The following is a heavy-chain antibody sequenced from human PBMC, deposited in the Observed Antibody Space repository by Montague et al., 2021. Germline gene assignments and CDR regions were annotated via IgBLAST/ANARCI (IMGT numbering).Heavy chain of an antibody. V-gene: IGHV4-39*01. D-gene: IGHD2-15*01. CDR1: GGSISSASYY. Sequence: SETLSLTCTVSGGSISSASYYWGWIRQPPGKGLAFIGVIYYNGTTYHNPSLKSRVTVSMDTSKNQFSLKLSSVTAADTAVYSCSRSLYCRGGSCYSGFDPWGQGTLVTDSS. CDR2: IYYNGTT. CDR3: SRSLYCRGGSCYSGFDP. J-gene: IGHJ5*02.